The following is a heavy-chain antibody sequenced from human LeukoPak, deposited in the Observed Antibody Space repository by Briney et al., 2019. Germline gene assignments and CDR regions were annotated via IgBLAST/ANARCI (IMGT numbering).Heavy chain of an antibody. D-gene: IGHD2-2*01. J-gene: IGHJ4*02. Sequence: GASVKVSCKASGYTFTSYGISWVRQAPGQGLEWMGWISAYNGNTNYAQKLQGRVTMTTDTSTSTAYMELRSLRSDDTAVYYCARGRPRYCSSTSCSPDYWGQGTLVTVSS. CDR2: ISAYNGNT. CDR3: ARGRPRYCSSTSCSPDY. V-gene: IGHV1-18*01. CDR1: GYTFTSYG.